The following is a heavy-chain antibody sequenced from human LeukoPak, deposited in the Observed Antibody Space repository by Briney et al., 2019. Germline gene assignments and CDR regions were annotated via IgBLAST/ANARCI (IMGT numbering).Heavy chain of an antibody. CDR1: GFTFSSYG. J-gene: IGHJ6*03. D-gene: IGHD2-2*02. CDR2: IRYDGNDK. CDR3: AKVYNYFYYMDV. Sequence: GGSLRLSCAASGFTFSSYGMHWVRQDPGKGLEWVTFIRYDGNDKYYADSVKGRFTISRDNSKNTLYLQMNSLRVEDTAVYHCAKVYNYFYYMDVWGKGTTVTVSS. V-gene: IGHV3-30*02.